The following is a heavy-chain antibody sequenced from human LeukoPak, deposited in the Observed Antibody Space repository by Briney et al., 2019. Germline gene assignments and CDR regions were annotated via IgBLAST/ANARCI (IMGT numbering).Heavy chain of an antibody. CDR2: IRYDGSNK. J-gene: IGHJ4*02. D-gene: IGHD6-19*01. CDR3: AKDGGSAWFLDY. V-gene: IGHV3-30*02. CDR1: GFTFSSYG. Sequence: PGGSLRLSCAASGFTFSSYGMHWVRQAPGKGLEWVAFIRYDGSNKYYADSVKGRFTISRDNSKNTPYLQMNSLRVEDTAVYYCAKDGGSAWFLDYWGQGTLVTVSS.